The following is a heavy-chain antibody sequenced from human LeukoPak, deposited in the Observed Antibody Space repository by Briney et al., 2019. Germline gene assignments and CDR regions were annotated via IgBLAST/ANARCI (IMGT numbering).Heavy chain of an antibody. V-gene: IGHV3-23*01. CDR1: GFTFSSYV. Sequence: PGGSLRLSCAASGFTFSSYVMSWVRQAPGKGLEWVSAISGSGGSTYYADSVQGRFTISRDNSKNTLNLQMNSLRAEDTAVYYCARQLWLDYWGQGTLVTVSS. CDR3: ARQLWLDY. D-gene: IGHD5-18*01. J-gene: IGHJ4*02. CDR2: ISGSGGST.